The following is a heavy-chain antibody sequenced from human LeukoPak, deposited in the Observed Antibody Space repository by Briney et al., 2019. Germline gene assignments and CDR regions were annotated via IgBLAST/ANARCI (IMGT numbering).Heavy chain of an antibody. CDR1: GYTFTGYY. CDR2: INPRSGGT. Sequence: ASVKVSCKASGYTFTGYYMHWVRQAPGQGLEGVGWINPRSGGTDYAQRLQGRVSMTTDTSIATAYMELSRLTSDDPAIYYCARGTIGSYSSVHDWGQGTLLIVSS. J-gene: IGHJ1*01. CDR3: ARGTIGSYSSVHD. D-gene: IGHD1-26*01. V-gene: IGHV1-2*02.